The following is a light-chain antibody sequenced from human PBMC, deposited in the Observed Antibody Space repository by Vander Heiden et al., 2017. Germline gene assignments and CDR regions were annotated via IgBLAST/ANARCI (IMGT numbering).Light chain of an antibody. J-gene: IGKJ1*01. V-gene: IGKV1-5*03. CDR3: QQYNSYCWT. CDR2: KAS. CDR1: QSISSW. Sequence: DIQMTQSPSTLSASVGDRVTITCRASQSISSWLAWYQQKPGKAPKLLIYKASSLESGVPSRFSGSASGTEFTLTISSLHPDDFTTYYCQQYNSYCWTFGQGTKVEIK.